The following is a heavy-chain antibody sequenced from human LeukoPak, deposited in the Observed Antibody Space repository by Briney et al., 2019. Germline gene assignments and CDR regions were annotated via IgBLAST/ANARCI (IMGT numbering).Heavy chain of an antibody. D-gene: IGHD2-2*01. V-gene: IGHV3-53*01. CDR1: GFTVSNYY. Sequence: PGGSLRLSCAASGFTVSNYYMSWVRQAPGKGLEWVSVLYSGGTTYYADSVKGRFTISRDNSKNTLFLQMDSLRPDDTAVYYCAREGYCSSTSCYAFLDYWGQGTLVTVSS. J-gene: IGHJ4*02. CDR2: LYSGGTT. CDR3: AREGYCSSTSCYAFLDY.